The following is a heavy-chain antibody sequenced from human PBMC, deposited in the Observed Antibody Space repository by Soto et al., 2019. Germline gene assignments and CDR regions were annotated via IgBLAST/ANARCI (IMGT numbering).Heavy chain of an antibody. CDR1: GFTFSSYG. J-gene: IGHJ4*02. V-gene: IGHV3-30*18. D-gene: IGHD5-12*01. CDR3: AKDSGYDSPDY. CDR2: ISYDGSNK. Sequence: GGSLRLSCAASGFTFSSYGMHWVRQAPGKGLEWVAVISYDGSNKYYADSVKGRFTISRDNSKNTLYLQMNSLRAEDTAVYYCAKDSGYDSPDYWGQGTLVTVSS.